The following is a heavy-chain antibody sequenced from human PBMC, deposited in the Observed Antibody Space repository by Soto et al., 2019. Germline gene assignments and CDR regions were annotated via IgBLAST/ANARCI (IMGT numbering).Heavy chain of an antibody. CDR2: INPSSGRT. V-gene: IGHV1-46*01. Sequence: ASVKVSCKASGYTFTSYSMHWMRQAPGQGLEWMGIINPSSGRTSYAQNFQGRVTMTSDTSTSIVYMEMSSLKSEDTAVYYCARDHNFGFILYAMDVWGQGTTVTVSS. CDR3: ARDHNFGFILYAMDV. CDR1: GYTFTSYS. J-gene: IGHJ6*02. D-gene: IGHD2-15*01.